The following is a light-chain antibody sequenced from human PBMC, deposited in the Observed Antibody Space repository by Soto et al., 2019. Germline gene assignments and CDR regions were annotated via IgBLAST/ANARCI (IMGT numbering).Light chain of an antibody. V-gene: IGKV3-20*01. J-gene: IGKJ4*01. CDR1: QSVSSSY. CDR3: QQYGSSPFT. CDR2: GAS. Sequence: EIVLTQSPGTLSLSPGERATLSCRASQSVSSSYLAWYQKKPGQAPRLLIYGASSRATGIPDRFSGSGSGTDFTLTISRLEPEDFGVYYCQQYGSSPFTFGGGTKVEIK.